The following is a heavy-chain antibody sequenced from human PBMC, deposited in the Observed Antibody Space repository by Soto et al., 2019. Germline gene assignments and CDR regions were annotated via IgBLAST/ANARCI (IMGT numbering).Heavy chain of an antibody. Sequence: PGGSLRLSCAASGFTVSSNYMSWVRQAPGKGLEWVSVIYSGGSTYYADSVRGRFTISRGNSKNTLYLQMNSLRAEDTAVYYCARGGSATHGEFDIWGQGTRVTVPS. CDR1: GFTVSSNY. J-gene: IGHJ3*02. V-gene: IGHV3-53*01. CDR3: ARGGSATHGEFDI. D-gene: IGHD3-10*01. CDR2: IYSGGST.